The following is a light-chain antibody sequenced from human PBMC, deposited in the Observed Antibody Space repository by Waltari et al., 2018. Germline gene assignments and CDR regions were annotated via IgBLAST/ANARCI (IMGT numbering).Light chain of an antibody. V-gene: IGLV1-51*01. J-gene: IGLJ1*01. CDR3: GAWDSSVSAYV. Sequence: QSVLTQPPSVSATPGQQVPISSSVSTTKIGNAYVSWYQQLPRTAPKLLIYKNDNRPSGIPDRFSGSKSGTSATLGITGLQTGDEAHYYCGAWDSSVSAYVFGTGTEVTVL. CDR2: KND. CDR1: TTKIGNAY.